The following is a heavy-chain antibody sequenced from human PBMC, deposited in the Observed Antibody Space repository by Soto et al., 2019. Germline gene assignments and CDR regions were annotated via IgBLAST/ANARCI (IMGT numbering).Heavy chain of an antibody. D-gene: IGHD3-22*01. J-gene: IGHJ5*02. CDR1: GFIFSRYS. CDR3: ARAKYYYDSHTGGWFDP. CDR2: IGTSGSYI. Sequence: PGGSLRLPCAVSGFIFSRYSMNWVRQDPGKGLEWVSSIGTSGSYIYDTDSVKGRFTISRDNTKDSLYLQMNSLRAEDTAVYYCARAKYYYDSHTGGWFDPWGQGTLVTVSS. V-gene: IGHV3-21*01.